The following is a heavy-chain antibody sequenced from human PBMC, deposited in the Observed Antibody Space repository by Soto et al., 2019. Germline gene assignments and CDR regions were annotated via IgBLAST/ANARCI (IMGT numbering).Heavy chain of an antibody. D-gene: IGHD2-15*01. J-gene: IGHJ6*03. CDR1: GFTFSSYG. CDR3: TTRCSGGSCYSAYYYYMDV. CDR2: IWYDGSNK. V-gene: IGHV3-33*01. Sequence: GFLRLSCSAAGFTFSSYGMAWVRQAPGKGLEWVAVIWYDGSNKYYADSVKGRFTISRDNSKNTLYLQMNSLRAEDTAVYYCTTRCSGGSCYSAYYYYMDVWGKGTKVTVSS.